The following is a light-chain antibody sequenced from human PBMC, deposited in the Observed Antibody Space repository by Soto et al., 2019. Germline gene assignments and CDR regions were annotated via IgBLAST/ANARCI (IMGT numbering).Light chain of an antibody. J-gene: IGLJ1*01. Sequence: QSVLTQPPSASGSPGQSVSISCAGSSSDVGGYNSVSWYQQHPGKAPKLMIYEASKRPSGVPDRFSGSKSGNTASLTVSGLQAEDEADYYCSSYAGNNNYVFGTGTKVTVL. V-gene: IGLV2-8*01. CDR3: SSYAGNNNYV. CDR2: EAS. CDR1: SSDVGGYNS.